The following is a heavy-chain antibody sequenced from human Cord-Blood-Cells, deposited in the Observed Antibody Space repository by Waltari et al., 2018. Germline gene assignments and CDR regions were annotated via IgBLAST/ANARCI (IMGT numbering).Heavy chain of an antibody. V-gene: IGHV3-21*01. J-gene: IGHJ4*02. CDR2: ISSSSYI. Sequence: EVQLVESGGGLVKPGGSLSLSCAASGFTFGSHSMNWVRQAPGKGLEWVSSISSSSYIYYADSVKCRFTSSRDNAKNSLYLQMNSLRAEDTAVYYCARESGQGNYWGQGTLVTVSS. CDR1: GFTFGSHS. D-gene: IGHD2-8*02. CDR3: ARESGQGNY.